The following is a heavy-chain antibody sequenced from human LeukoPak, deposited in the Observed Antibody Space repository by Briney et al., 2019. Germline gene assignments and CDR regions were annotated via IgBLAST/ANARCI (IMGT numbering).Heavy chain of an antibody. CDR3: ARGHYYDSSGAYWWYAFDI. Sequence: ASVKVSCKASGYTFTSYYMHWVRQAPGQGLEWMGIINPSGGSTSYAQKFQGRVTMTRDTSTSTAYMELSSLRSEDTAVYYCARGHYYDSSGAYWWYAFDIRGQGTMVTVSS. CDR1: GYTFTSYY. V-gene: IGHV1-46*01. D-gene: IGHD3-22*01. J-gene: IGHJ3*02. CDR2: INPSGGST.